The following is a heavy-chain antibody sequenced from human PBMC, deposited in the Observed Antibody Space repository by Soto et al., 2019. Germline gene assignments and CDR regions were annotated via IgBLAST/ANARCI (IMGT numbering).Heavy chain of an antibody. Sequence: QVQLQESGPGLVKPSGTLSLTCAVSGGSISSSNWWSWVRQPPGKGVEWIGEIYHSGSTNYNPSPKSRVAISVDKCKHQCSLKLSSVTAADTAVYYCARTVVGARSVDYWGQGTLVTVSS. D-gene: IGHD1-26*01. CDR1: GGSISSSNW. CDR2: IYHSGST. CDR3: ARTVVGARSVDY. V-gene: IGHV4-4*02. J-gene: IGHJ4*02.